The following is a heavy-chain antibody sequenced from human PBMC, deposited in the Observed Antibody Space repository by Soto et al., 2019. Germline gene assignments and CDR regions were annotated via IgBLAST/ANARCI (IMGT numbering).Heavy chain of an antibody. CDR2: ISWNSGNM. Sequence: EVQLVESGGGLVQPGRSLRLSCAASGFTFDDYAMHWVRQAPGKGLEWVSGISWNSGNMDYVDSVKGRFTISRDNAKNFLYLQMNSLRAEDTPLYFCAKDSGRYDIYAMDVWGQGTTVTVSS. V-gene: IGHV3-9*01. D-gene: IGHD3-9*01. J-gene: IGHJ6*02. CDR1: GFTFDDYA. CDR3: AKDSGRYDIYAMDV.